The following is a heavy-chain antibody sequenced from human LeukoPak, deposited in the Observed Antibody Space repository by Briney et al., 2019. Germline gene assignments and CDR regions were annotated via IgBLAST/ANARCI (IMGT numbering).Heavy chain of an antibody. CDR3: ARKGKWELPFDY. D-gene: IGHD1-26*01. J-gene: IGHJ4*02. V-gene: IGHV3-21*01. CDR2: ISSSSSYI. CDR1: GFNFGAYW. Sequence: GGSLRLSCAASGFNFGAYWMSWVRQAPGKGLEWVSSISSSSSYIYYADSVKGRFTISRDNAKNSLYLQMNSLRAEDTAVYYCARKGKWELPFDYWGQGTLVTVSS.